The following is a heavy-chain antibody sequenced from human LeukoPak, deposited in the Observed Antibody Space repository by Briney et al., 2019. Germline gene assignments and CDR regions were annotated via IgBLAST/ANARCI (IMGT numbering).Heavy chain of an antibody. Sequence: SEALSLTCTISGVSIRSHYGIWIRQPPGKGLEWIGHISYSESTNYNPSLESRVTLSVDTSNNQFSLRLSSVTAADTAVYYCARDGEGDEGWDYWGQGTLVTVSS. CDR3: ARDGEGDEGWDY. V-gene: IGHV4-59*11. CDR1: GVSIRSHY. CDR2: ISYSEST. D-gene: IGHD7-27*01. J-gene: IGHJ4*02.